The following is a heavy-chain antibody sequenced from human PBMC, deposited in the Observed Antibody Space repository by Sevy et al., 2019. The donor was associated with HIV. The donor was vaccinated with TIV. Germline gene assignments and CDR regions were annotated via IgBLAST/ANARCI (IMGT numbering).Heavy chain of an antibody. Sequence: ASVKVSCKASGYTFTSYGISWVRQAPGQGLEWMGWISAYNGNTNYAQKLQGRVTMTTDTSTSTAYMELRSLRSDDTAVYYCARDACSSTSCLDTYYYYYYGMDVWGQGTTVTVSS. D-gene: IGHD2-2*01. CDR1: GYTFTSYG. CDR3: ARDACSSTSCLDTYYYYYYGMDV. J-gene: IGHJ6*02. V-gene: IGHV1-18*01. CDR2: ISAYNGNT.